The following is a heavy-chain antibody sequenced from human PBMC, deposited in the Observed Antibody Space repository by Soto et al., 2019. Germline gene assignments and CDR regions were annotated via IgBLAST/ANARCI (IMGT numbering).Heavy chain of an antibody. Sequence: SETLSLTCAVYAGSFSHYYWNWIRQSPGKGLEWIGKIKHSGSSNYNPSPRSRVSISVDMSKNQFSLRLTSVTAADTAVYYCARGGSSDWQVALDIWGQGTMVTVSS. V-gene: IGHV4-34*01. CDR2: IKHSGSS. CDR1: AGSFSHYY. CDR3: ARGGSSDWQVALDI. J-gene: IGHJ3*02. D-gene: IGHD6-19*01.